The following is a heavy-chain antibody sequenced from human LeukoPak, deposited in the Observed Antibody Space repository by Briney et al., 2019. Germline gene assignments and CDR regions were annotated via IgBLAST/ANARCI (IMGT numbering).Heavy chain of an antibody. CDR1: GFTFSSYW. J-gene: IGHJ4*02. Sequence: GGSLRLSCAASGFTFSSYWMNWVRQAPGKGLEWVANIKQDGSDKYYVDSVKGRFTISRDNAKNSLYLQMNSLRAEDTAVYYCAKEISTLGSGSYPIDYWGQGTLVTVSS. V-gene: IGHV3-7*01. CDR2: IKQDGSDK. CDR3: AKEISTLGSGSYPIDY. D-gene: IGHD3-10*01.